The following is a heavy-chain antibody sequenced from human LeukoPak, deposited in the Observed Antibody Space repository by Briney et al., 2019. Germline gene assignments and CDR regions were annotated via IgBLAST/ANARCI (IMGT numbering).Heavy chain of an antibody. CDR3: AKSTSSGYDSVADAFDI. CDR2: IYSGGST. D-gene: IGHD5-12*01. CDR1: GFTVSSNY. J-gene: IGHJ3*02. Sequence: GGSLRLSCAASGFTVSSNYMSWVRQAPGKGLEWVSVIYSGGSTYYADSVKGRFTISRDNSKNTLYLQMNSLRAEDTAVYYCAKSTSSGYDSVADAFDIWGQGTMVTVSS. V-gene: IGHV3-53*05.